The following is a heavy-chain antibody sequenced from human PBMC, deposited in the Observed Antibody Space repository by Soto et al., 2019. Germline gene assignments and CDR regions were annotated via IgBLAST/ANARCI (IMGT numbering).Heavy chain of an antibody. CDR3: ARGFWFAGDYGMDV. CDR1: GVTFSSYE. Sequence: EVQLVESGGGLVQPGGSLRLSCAASGVTFSSYEMNWVRQAPGKGLEWVSYIGSSGSTIYFADSVKGRFTLSRDNAKNSLYLQMNSLRAEDTAVYYRARGFWFAGDYGMDVWGQGTTVTVSS. CDR2: IGSSGSTI. V-gene: IGHV3-48*03. D-gene: IGHD3-10*01. J-gene: IGHJ6*02.